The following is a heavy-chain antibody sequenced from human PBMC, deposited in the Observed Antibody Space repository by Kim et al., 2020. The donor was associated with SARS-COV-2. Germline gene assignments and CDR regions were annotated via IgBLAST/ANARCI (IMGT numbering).Heavy chain of an antibody. J-gene: IGHJ5*02. CDR2: ET. Sequence: ETYYAGTVKGRFTISRENAENSLYRQMNSLRAGDTAVYFCTRDLKTLGLHPWGQGTLVIVSS. CDR3: TRDLKTLGLHP. D-gene: IGHD3-10*01. V-gene: IGHV3-13*01.